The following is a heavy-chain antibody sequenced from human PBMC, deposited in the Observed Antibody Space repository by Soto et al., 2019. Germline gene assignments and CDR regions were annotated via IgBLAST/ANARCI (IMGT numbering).Heavy chain of an antibody. D-gene: IGHD2-15*01. CDR3: AIGDLEDILVVVGARPGEYGIDI. CDR2: IEYDGSNA. V-gene: IGHV3-30-3*01. Sequence: GGSLRLSCAASGFTFRNYAMHWVRQAPSKGQEYLAVIEYDGSNAFYRDSVKGRFTISRDNSKNTLYLHMNSLSSEDTGVYYCAIGDLEDILVVVGARPGEYGIDIWGQGTTVTVS. CDR1: GFTFRNYA. J-gene: IGHJ6*02.